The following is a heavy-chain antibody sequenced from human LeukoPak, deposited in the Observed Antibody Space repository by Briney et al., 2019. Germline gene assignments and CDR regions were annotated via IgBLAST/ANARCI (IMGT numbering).Heavy chain of an antibody. V-gene: IGHV4-30-4*01. CDR2: IYYSGST. J-gene: IGHJ4*02. CDR1: GGSISSGDYY. D-gene: IGHD3-22*01. Sequence: SETLSLTCTVSGGSISSGDYYWSWIRQPPGKGLEWIGYIYYSGSTYHNPSLKSRVTISVDTSKNQFSLKLSSVTAADTAVYYCASGYYYDSSGYYYGDWGQGTLVTVSS. CDR3: ASGYYYDSSGYYYGD.